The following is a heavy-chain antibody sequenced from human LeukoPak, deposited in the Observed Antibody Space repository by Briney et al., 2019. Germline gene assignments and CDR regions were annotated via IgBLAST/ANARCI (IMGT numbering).Heavy chain of an antibody. V-gene: IGHV3-23*01. CDR1: GFTFNSYA. Sequence: TGGSLRLSCAASGFTFNSYAMTWVRQAPGEGLEWVSAISGSGGSTYHADSVKGRFTISRDNSKNTLYLQMNSLRADDTAVYYCAKGAAGIPFDYWGQATLVTVSS. CDR3: AKGAAGIPFDY. CDR2: ISGSGGST. D-gene: IGHD6-13*01. J-gene: IGHJ4*02.